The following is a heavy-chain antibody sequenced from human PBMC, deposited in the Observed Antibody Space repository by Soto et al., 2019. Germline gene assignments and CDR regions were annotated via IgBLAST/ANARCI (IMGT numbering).Heavy chain of an antibody. Sequence: GGSLRLSCAASGFIFGSYGLHWVRQAPGKGLEWVAVVWYDGTNKYYGDSVKGRFAISRDNAKNMLYRERNGLRVEDSAVYYCVRENDQCSGNNCYPPGMDVWGQGTTVTVSS. V-gene: IGHV3-33*01. CDR1: GFIFGSYG. CDR2: VWYDGTNK. CDR3: VRENDQCSGNNCYPPGMDV. D-gene: IGHD1-20*01. J-gene: IGHJ6*02.